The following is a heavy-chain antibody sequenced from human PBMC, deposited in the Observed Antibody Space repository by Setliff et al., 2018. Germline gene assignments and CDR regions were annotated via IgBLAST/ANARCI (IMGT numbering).Heavy chain of an antibody. CDR2: IYYSGST. J-gene: IGHJ4*02. CDR1: GDSINNNY. V-gene: IGHV4-59*08. CDR3: ASHPRVTIFGVVAFDY. Sequence: SETLSLTCTVSGDSINNNYWSWIRQPPGKGLEWIGHIYYSGSTNYNPSLKSRVTISLDSSKTQFSLKLSSVTAADTAAYYCASHPRVTIFGVVAFDYWGQGILVTVSS. D-gene: IGHD3-3*01.